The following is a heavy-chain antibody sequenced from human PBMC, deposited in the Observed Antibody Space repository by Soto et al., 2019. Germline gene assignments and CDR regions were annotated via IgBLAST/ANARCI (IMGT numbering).Heavy chain of an antibody. V-gene: IGHV4-39*01. CDR1: GGSISSSTYY. D-gene: IGHD3-3*01. CDR2: IYYSGST. Sequence: SETLSLTWTVSGGSISSSTYYWVWIRQPPGKGLEWIGSIYYSGSTYYNPSLKSRVTISVDTSKNQFSLKLSSVTAADTAVYYCARQFWSGYLADYWGQGTLVTVSS. J-gene: IGHJ4*02. CDR3: ARQFWSGYLADY.